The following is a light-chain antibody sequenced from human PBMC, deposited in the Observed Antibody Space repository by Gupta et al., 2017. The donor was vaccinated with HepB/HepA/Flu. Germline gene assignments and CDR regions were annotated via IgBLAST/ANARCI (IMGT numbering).Light chain of an antibody. Sequence: DIVMTQSPDSLAVSLGERATINCKSSQSVLYSSNNKNYLAWYQQKLGQPPELLIYWASTRESGVPDRFSGSGSGTDFTLTISNLQAEDVAVYYCQQYYSTPLTFGGGTKVEIK. J-gene: IGKJ4*01. CDR1: QSVLYSSNNKNY. CDR3: QQYYSTPLT. CDR2: WAS. V-gene: IGKV4-1*01.